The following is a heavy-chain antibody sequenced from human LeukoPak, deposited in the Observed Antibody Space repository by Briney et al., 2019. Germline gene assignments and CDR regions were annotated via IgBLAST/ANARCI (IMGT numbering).Heavy chain of an antibody. D-gene: IGHD3-16*01. Sequence: QTGGSLRLSCAASGFTVSSTYMSWVRQAPGKGLEWVSRINTDGSSTSYADSVKGRFTISRDNSKNTLYLQMNSLRADDTAVYYCAKDTPLCYFDYWGQGTLVTVSS. J-gene: IGHJ4*02. CDR2: INTDGSST. V-gene: IGHV3-74*01. CDR3: AKDTPLCYFDY. CDR1: GFTVSSTY.